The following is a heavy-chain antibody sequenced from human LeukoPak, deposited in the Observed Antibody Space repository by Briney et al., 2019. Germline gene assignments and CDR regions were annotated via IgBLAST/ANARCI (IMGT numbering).Heavy chain of an antibody. CDR3: ARAGGFGEFYYYYYYMDV. J-gene: IGHJ6*03. Sequence: SETLSLTCTVSGGSISSYYWSWIRQPPGKGLEWIGYIYYSGSTNYNPSLKSRVTISVDTSKNQFSLKLSSVTAADTAVYYCARAGGFGEFYYYYYYMDVWGKGTTVTISS. V-gene: IGHV4-59*01. D-gene: IGHD3-10*01. CDR1: GGSISSYY. CDR2: IYYSGST.